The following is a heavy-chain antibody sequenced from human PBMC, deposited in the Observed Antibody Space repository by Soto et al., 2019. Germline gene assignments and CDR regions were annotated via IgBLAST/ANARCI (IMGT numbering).Heavy chain of an antibody. V-gene: IGHV3-23*01. CDR3: AKDAIAHDGIWLRDS. D-gene: IGHD3-3*02. J-gene: IGHJ5*02. CDR1: GLMFSCSA. CDR2: LLRPGRST. Sequence: SGLMFSCSAMTLSHKDPWKELEWVSGLLRPGRSTYYADSVKGRFTISGDTSANTVYLQMDSLRAEDTAVYDGAKDAIAHDGIWLRDSWGRGTWVTGSA.